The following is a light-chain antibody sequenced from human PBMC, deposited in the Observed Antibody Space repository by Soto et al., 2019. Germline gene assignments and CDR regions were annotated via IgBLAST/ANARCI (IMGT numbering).Light chain of an antibody. CDR1: SSNIGNNA. CDR3: AAWDDSLNGWV. CDR2: YDD. Sequence: QSVLTQPPSVSEAPRQRVTISCSGGSSNIGNNAVNWYQQVPGKAPKLLIYYDDLVASGVSDRFSGSKSDTSASLAISGLQSGDEAVYYCAAWDDSLNGWVFGGGTKVTVL. J-gene: IGLJ3*02. V-gene: IGLV1-36*01.